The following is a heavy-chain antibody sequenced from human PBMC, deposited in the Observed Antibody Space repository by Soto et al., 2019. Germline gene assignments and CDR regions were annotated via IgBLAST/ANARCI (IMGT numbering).Heavy chain of an antibody. J-gene: IGHJ6*02. CDR2: MSPKSGNT. CDR3: AREKTSYGMDV. CDR1: GYTFASYD. Sequence: GASVKVSCKASGYTFASYDINWVRLATGQGLEWMGWMSPKSGNTGSAQKFQGRVTMTRNTSISTAYMELSSLRSEDTAVYYCAREKTSYGMDVWGQGTTVTVSS. V-gene: IGHV1-8*01.